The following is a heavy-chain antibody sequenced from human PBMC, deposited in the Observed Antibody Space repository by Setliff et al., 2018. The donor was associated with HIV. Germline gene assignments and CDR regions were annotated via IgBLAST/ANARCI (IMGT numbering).Heavy chain of an antibody. D-gene: IGHD1-26*01. CDR2: IKWSTNRI. CDR3: AKEAVSGTYFGSGFDY. CDR1: GFTFMNYA. V-gene: IGHV3-20*04. J-gene: IGHJ4*02. Sequence: PGGSLRLSCAASGFTFMNYAMSWVRQAPGKGLAWVSGIKWSTNRIRYADSVKGRFTISRDSAKNFLYLQMNSLTTEDTALYYCAKEAVSGTYFGSGFDYWGQGTLVTVSS.